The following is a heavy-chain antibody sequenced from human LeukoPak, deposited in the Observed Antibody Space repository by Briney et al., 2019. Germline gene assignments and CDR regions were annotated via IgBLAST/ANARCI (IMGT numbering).Heavy chain of an antibody. CDR1: GFTFTNFA. Sequence: GGSLRLSCAASGFTFTNFAMTWVRQAPGKGLEWVSAISASGGGIYYADSVKGRFSISRDNSKSTLYLQMSDLRAEDTAVYYCAKITVATTPNYWGQGTLVTVSS. CDR3: AKITVATTPNY. J-gene: IGHJ4*02. D-gene: IGHD3-10*01. CDR2: ISASGGGI. V-gene: IGHV3-23*01.